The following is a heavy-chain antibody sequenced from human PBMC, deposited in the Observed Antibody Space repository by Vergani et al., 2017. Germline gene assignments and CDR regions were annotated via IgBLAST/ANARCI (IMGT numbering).Heavy chain of an antibody. Sequence: QVQLQVSGPGLVKPSETLTLTCDVSDSSIMTNPYWGWFRQSPGKGLEWIGCIHHSGDTHYNSSLKSRVSMSVDTSKNQFSLTLTSVTAADTAVYYCARDNKQLRPRAFDLWGQGTMVTVSS. CDR1: DSSIMTNPY. CDR2: IHHSGDT. V-gene: IGHV4-38-2*02. D-gene: IGHD4-23*01. J-gene: IGHJ3*01. CDR3: ARDNKQLRPRAFDL.